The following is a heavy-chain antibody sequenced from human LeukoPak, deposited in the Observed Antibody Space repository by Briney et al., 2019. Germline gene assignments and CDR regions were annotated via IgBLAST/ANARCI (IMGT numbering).Heavy chain of an antibody. J-gene: IGHJ6*02. CDR3: AKRPPIVVVPAATFWYYYYGMDV. V-gene: IGHV3-23*01. CDR2: ISGSDGST. D-gene: IGHD2-2*01. CDR1: GFTFSSYA. Sequence: XGSLRLSCAASGFTFSSYAMSWVRQAPGKGLEWVSAISGSDGSTYSAASVTAPFTLSRANSTTPLYLQMNSLPPHATAVYYCAKRPPIVVVPAATFWYYYYGMDVWGQGPTVTVSS.